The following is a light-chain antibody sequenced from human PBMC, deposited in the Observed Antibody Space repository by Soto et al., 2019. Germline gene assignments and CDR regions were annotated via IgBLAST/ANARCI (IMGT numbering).Light chain of an antibody. CDR1: QSVSTNY. J-gene: IGKJ1*01. CDR2: GAS. CDR3: QQYGSSPPT. Sequence: EIVLTQSPGTLSLSPGERATLSCRASQSVSTNYLAWYQRKPGQAPRLLIYGASSRVTGIPDRFSGSGYGTDFTLTITRLEPEDFAVYYSQQYGSSPPTFGQGTKVAIK. V-gene: IGKV3-20*01.